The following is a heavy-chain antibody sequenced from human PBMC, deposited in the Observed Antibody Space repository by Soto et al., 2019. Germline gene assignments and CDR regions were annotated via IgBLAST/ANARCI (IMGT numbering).Heavy chain of an antibody. Sequence: PGGSLRLSCAASGFTFSSYSMNWVRQAPGKGLEWVSSISSSSSYIYYADSVKGRFTISRDNAKNSLYLQMNSLRAEDTAVYYCARDCSGVVWTFDYWGQGTLVTVSS. J-gene: IGHJ4*02. CDR1: GFTFSSYS. V-gene: IGHV3-21*01. D-gene: IGHD2-15*01. CDR2: ISSSSSYI. CDR3: ARDCSGVVWTFDY.